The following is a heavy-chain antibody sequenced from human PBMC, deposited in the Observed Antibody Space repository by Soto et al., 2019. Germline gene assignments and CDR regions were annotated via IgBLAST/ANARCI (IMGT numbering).Heavy chain of an antibody. CDR1: GGTFSSYA. CDR3: ARRSNYAGNYYYGMDV. V-gene: IGHV1-69*13. J-gene: IGHJ6*02. CDR2: IIPIFGTA. Sequence: SVKVSCKASGGTFSSYAISGVRQAPGQGLEWMGGIIPIFGTANYAQKFQGRVTITADESTSTAYMELSSLRSEDTAVHYCARRSNYAGNYYYGMDVWGQGTTVTVSS. D-gene: IGHD4-4*01.